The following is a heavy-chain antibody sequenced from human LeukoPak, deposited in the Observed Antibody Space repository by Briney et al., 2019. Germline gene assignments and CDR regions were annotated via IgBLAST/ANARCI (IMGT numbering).Heavy chain of an antibody. CDR3: ARTTSVPGTTYYYHMDV. J-gene: IGHJ6*02. CDR2: IIWNGGSR. Sequence: GGSLRLSCAASGFTFSSYAMSWVRQAPGKGLEWVSGIIWNGGSRDYANSVKGRFTISRDNAKSSLYLQMDSLGAEDTALYYCARTTSVPGTTYYYHMDVWGQGTTVTVSS. D-gene: IGHD6-19*01. CDR1: GFTFSSYA. V-gene: IGHV3-20*04.